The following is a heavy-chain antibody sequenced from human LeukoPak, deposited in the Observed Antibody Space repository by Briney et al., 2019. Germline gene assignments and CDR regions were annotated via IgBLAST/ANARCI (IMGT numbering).Heavy chain of an antibody. CDR1: GFTFSSYW. CDR2: IKQDGSEK. V-gene: IGHV3-7*01. J-gene: IGHJ4*02. CDR3: ARDLGYSYAPYYFDY. Sequence: GGSLRLSCAASGFTFSSYWMSWVRQAPGKGLEWVANIKQDGSEKYYVDSVKGRFAISRDNAKNSLYLQMNSLRAEDTAVYYCARDLGYSYAPYYFDYWGQGTLVTVSS. D-gene: IGHD5-18*01.